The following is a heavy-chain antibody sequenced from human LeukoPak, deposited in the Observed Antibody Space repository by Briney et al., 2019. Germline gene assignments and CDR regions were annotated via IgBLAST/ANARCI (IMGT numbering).Heavy chain of an antibody. CDR3: ARVITVRGVIFDY. CDR2: IYYSGST. Sequence: SSETLSLTCTVSGGSFNTYYWSWIRQPPGKGLEWLGYIYYSGSTNYNPSLKSRVTISVDTSKNQSSLKLSSVTAADTAVYYCARVITVRGVIFDYWGQGTLVTVSS. J-gene: IGHJ4*02. CDR1: GGSFNTYY. V-gene: IGHV4-59*01. D-gene: IGHD3-16*01.